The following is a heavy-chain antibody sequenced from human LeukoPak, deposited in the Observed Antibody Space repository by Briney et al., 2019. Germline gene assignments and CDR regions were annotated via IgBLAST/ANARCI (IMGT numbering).Heavy chain of an antibody. CDR1: GYTFTSYA. V-gene: IGHV1-3*01. D-gene: IGHD3-22*01. CDR2: INAGNGNT. J-gene: IGHJ1*01. CDR3: ARDWGSSGYSQAYFQH. Sequence: ASVKVSCKASGYTFTSYAMHWVRQAPGQRLEWMGWINAGNGNTKYSQKFQGRVTITRDTSASTAYMELSSLRSEDTAVYYCARDWGSSGYSQAYFQHWGQGTLVTVSS.